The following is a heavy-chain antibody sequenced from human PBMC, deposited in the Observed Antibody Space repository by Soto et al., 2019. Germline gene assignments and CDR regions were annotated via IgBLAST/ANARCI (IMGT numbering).Heavy chain of an antibody. Sequence: SETLSLTCTVSGGSISAHTHYWSWIRQSPGGGLEWIASIYYSGTTYYNPSLQNRPTISADRSQNQVSRLLTSVTAAERAVYYCANRKVVITTDSNYFSFAMDVWGPGTTVTVSS. J-gene: IGHJ6*02. CDR1: GGSISAHTHY. D-gene: IGHD2-15*01. CDR2: IYYSGTT. V-gene: IGHV4-39*01. CDR3: ANRKVVITTDSNYFSFAMDV.